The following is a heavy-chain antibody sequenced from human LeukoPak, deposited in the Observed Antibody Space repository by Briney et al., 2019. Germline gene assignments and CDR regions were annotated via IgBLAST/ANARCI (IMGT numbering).Heavy chain of an antibody. CDR3: AREGDSSGYWKFPLWYFDL. CDR2: ISGYNGKT. V-gene: IGHV1-18*01. CDR1: GYTFSKYS. Sequence: GASVKVSCKASGYTFSKYSINWVRQAPGQGLEWMGWISGYNGKTNYAQELQDRVTMTTDTSTSTAYMELRSLRSDDTAVYYCAREGDSSGYWKFPLWYFDLWGRGTLVTVSS. D-gene: IGHD3-22*01. J-gene: IGHJ2*01.